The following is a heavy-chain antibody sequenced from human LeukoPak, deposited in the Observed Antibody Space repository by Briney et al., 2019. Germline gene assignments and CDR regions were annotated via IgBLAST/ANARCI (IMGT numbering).Heavy chain of an antibody. CDR1: GFTFSSYW. V-gene: IGHV3-74*01. D-gene: IGHD1-20*01. CDR3: VRDGTNWNEFDY. J-gene: IGHJ4*02. CDR2: INRDGSST. Sequence: GRSLRLSCAASGFTFSSYWMHWVRQSPGKGLVWVSRINRDGSSTSYADSVKGRFTISRDNAKNTLYLQMNSLRAEDTAVYYCVRDGTNWNEFDYWGQGTLVTVSS.